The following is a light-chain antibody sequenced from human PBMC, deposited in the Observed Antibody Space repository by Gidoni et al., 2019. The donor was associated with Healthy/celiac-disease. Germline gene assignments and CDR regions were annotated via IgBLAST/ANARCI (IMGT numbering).Light chain of an antibody. J-gene: IGKJ1*01. CDR2: GAS. CDR3: QQYGSSPRT. Sequence: DIVLTQSPGTPSLSPGERATLSCRASQSVSSNYLTWYQQKPGQAPRLLIYGASSRATGIPDRFSGSGSGTDFTLTISRLEPEDVAVYYCQQYGSSPRTFGQGTKVEIK. V-gene: IGKV3-20*01. CDR1: QSVSSNY.